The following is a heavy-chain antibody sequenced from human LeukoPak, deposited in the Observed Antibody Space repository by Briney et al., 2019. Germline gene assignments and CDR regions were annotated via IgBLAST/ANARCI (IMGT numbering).Heavy chain of an antibody. J-gene: IGHJ3*02. D-gene: IGHD2-2*01. V-gene: IGHV4-39*01. CDR1: GDSISNTYYY. CDR2: IYESGKT. CDR3: ASTRLPAVDTFDI. Sequence: SETLSLTCTVSGDSISNTYYYWGWIRQPPGKGLECIGTIYESGKTYYNPSLKSRVTISLDTSKNQFSLKVTSVTAADTAVYYCASTRLPAVDTFDIWGQGTMVTVSS.